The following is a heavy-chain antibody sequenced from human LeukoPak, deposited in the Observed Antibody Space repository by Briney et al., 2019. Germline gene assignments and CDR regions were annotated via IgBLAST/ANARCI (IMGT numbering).Heavy chain of an antibody. CDR2: IYSGGST. CDR3: AREHPPAIAAVT. CDR1: GFTVSSNY. V-gene: IGHV3-53*01. D-gene: IGHD6-13*01. J-gene: IGHJ5*02. Sequence: GGSLRLSCAASGFTVSSNYMSRVRQAPGKGLEWVSVIYSGGSTYYADSVKGRFTISRDNSKNTLYLQMNSLRAEDTAVYYCAREHPPAIAAVTWGQGTLVTVSS.